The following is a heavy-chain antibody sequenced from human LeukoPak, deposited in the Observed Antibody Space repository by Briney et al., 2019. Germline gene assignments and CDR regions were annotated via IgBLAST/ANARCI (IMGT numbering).Heavy chain of an antibody. J-gene: IGHJ6*03. D-gene: IGHD1-20*01. Sequence: PGRSLRLSCAASGFNFDAYDMHWVRQVPGKGLEWVSGIAWNSGTIGYADSVRGRFTMSRDNAKNSLFLQMNSLRAEDTALYYCAKGVVAGYHFHYMDVWGNRTTVTVSS. V-gene: IGHV3-9*01. CDR3: AKGVVAGYHFHYMDV. CDR2: IAWNSGTI. CDR1: GFNFDAYD.